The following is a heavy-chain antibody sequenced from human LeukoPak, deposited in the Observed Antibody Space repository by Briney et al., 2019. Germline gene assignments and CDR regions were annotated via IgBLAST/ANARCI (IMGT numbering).Heavy chain of an antibody. CDR3: ARGWDSRSSFDY. D-gene: IGHD6-6*01. J-gene: IGHJ4*02. Sequence: SVKVSCKASGGTFSSYAISWVRQAPGQGLERMGGIIPIFGTANYAQKFQGRVTITTDESTSTAYMELSSLRSEDTAVYYCARGWDSRSSFDYWGQGTLVTVSS. CDR2: IIPIFGTA. CDR1: GGTFSSYA. V-gene: IGHV1-69*05.